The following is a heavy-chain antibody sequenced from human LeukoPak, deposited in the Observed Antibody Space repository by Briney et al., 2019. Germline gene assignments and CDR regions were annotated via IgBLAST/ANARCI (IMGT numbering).Heavy chain of an antibody. J-gene: IGHJ4*02. CDR3: AKEGVTTVTLGY. V-gene: IGHV3-30*18. D-gene: IGHD4-17*01. CDR2: ISYDGGNK. Sequence: GRSLRLSCAASGFTFSSYGMHWVRQAPGKGLEWVAVISYDGGNKYYADSVKGRFTISRDNSKNTLYLQMNSLRAEDTAVYYCAKEGVTTVTLGYWGQGTLVTVSS. CDR1: GFTFSSYG.